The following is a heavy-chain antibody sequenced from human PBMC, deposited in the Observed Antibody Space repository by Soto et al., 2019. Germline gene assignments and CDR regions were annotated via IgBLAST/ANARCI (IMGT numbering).Heavy chain of an antibody. V-gene: IGHV1-46*01. CDR2: INPTSGST. Sequence: QVQLVQSGAEVKKPGASVKVSCKAYGYTFTNYYIHWVRQAPGQGLEWMGIINPTSGSTNSAQKFQGRVTLTYDTSTTTVYMELGGLRSEDTSGLYCARELAAGDHWGQGTLVTVSS. D-gene: IGHD6-13*01. CDR1: GYTFTNYY. J-gene: IGHJ1*01. CDR3: ARELAAGDH.